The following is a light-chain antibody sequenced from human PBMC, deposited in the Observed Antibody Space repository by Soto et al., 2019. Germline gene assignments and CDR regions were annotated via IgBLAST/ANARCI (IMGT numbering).Light chain of an antibody. J-gene: IGLJ3*02. Sequence: QSVLTQPASVSGSPGQAITISCTGTSSDVGGYTHVSWYQQHPGKAPQLIIYDVSNRPSGVSNRFSGSKSGNTASLTISGLQAEDEADYYCSAYTSSSTVVFGGGTQLTVL. CDR1: SSDVGGYTH. CDR3: SAYTSSSTVV. CDR2: DVS. V-gene: IGLV2-14*03.